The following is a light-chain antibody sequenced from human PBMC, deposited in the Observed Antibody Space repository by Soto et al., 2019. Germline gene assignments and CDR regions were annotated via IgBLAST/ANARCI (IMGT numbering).Light chain of an antibody. CDR3: SSYTSSSTRV. CDR2: DVS. Sequence: QSALTQPASVSGSPGQSITISCTGTSSDFGGYNYVSWYQQHPGKAPKLMIYDVSNRPSGVSNRFSGSKSGNTASLTISGLPAEDEADYYCSSYTSSSTRVFGGGTKLTVL. V-gene: IGLV2-14*01. CDR1: SSDFGGYNY. J-gene: IGLJ3*02.